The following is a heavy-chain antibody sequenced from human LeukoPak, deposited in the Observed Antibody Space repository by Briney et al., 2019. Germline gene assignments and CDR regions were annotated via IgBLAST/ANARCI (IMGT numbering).Heavy chain of an antibody. J-gene: IGHJ4*02. D-gene: IGHD2-15*01. Sequence: GGSLRLSCAASGFSFSVYEMHWVLQAPGKGLEWISDISSSGTTTYYADSVKGRFTISRDNDKSSLYLQMSSLRGEDTAVYFCARVGGSWELILWGQGTLVTVS. CDR1: GFSFSVYE. V-gene: IGHV3-48*03. CDR3: ARVGGSWELIL. CDR2: ISSSGTTT.